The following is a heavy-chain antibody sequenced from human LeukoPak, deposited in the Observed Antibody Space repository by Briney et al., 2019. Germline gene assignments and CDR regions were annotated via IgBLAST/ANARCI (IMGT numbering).Heavy chain of an antibody. Sequence: GGSLSLFCGACGFTLSSYAMLWVRQAPARGREWVSAISRSEGSPYYADSVKDRFTILRNNSKNPVYLQTNSLRGDDNAVYYCATDSGWFSGWFVPWGQRALVSVSS. D-gene: IGHD2-15*01. V-gene: IGHV3-23*01. CDR1: GFTLSSYA. CDR3: ATDSGWFSGWFVP. CDR2: ISRSEGSP. J-gene: IGHJ5*02.